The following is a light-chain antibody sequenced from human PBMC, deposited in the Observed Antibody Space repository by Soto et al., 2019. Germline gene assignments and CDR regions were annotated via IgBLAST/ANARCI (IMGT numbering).Light chain of an antibody. J-gene: IGLJ1*01. CDR1: SSDVGGYNY. Sequence: QSALAQPASVSRSPGQSITISCTGTSSDVGGYNYVSWYQQHPGKAPQVMIYDVSNRPSGVSYRFSASKSGNTASLTISWLQAEDEADYFCSSYTSSGPYVFGTGTKVTVL. CDR3: SSYTSSGPYV. V-gene: IGLV2-14*01. CDR2: DVS.